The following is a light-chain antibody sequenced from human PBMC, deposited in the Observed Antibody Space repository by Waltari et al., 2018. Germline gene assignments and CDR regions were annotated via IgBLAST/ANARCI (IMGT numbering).Light chain of an antibody. CDR1: QSVSSN. J-gene: IGKJ1*01. Sequence: EIVMTQSQAPLSVSPGERATLSCRASQSVSSNLAWYQQKPGQAPRLLIYGASTRATGIPARFSGSGSGTEFTLTISSLQSEDFAVYYCQQSRAFGQGTKVEIK. V-gene: IGKV3-15*01. CDR3: QQSRA. CDR2: GAS.